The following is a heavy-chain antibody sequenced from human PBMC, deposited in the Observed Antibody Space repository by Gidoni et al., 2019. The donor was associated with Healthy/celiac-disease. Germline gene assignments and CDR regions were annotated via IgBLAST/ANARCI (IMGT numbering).Heavy chain of an antibody. CDR2: INPNSGGT. CDR3: ARDADEWSYNPDI. Sequence: QVQLVQSGAEVMKPGASVKVSCKASGYTFTGYYMHWVRQAPGQGLEWMGWINPNSGGTNYAQKFQGRVTMTRDTSISTAYMEMSRLRSDDTAVYYCARDADEWSYNPDIWGQGTMVTVSS. D-gene: IGHD1-26*01. CDR1: GYTFTGYY. V-gene: IGHV1-2*02. J-gene: IGHJ3*02.